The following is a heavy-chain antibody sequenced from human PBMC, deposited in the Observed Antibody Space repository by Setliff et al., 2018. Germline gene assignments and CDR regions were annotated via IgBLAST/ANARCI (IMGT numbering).Heavy chain of an antibody. CDR2: THYSRST. Sequence: LSLTCTVSGGSISSHYWNWIRQPPGKGLEWIGHTHYSRSTNYNPSLKSRVTISVDTSKNQFSLKLNSVTAADTAVYYCTVYNTGSSKDHYWGQGTPVTVSS. J-gene: IGHJ4*02. CDR3: TVYNTGSSKDHY. CDR1: GGSISSHY. D-gene: IGHD2-8*02. V-gene: IGHV4-59*11.